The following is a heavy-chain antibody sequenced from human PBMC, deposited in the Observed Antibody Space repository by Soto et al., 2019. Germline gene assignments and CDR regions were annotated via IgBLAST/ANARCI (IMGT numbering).Heavy chain of an antibody. CDR2: IYYSGST. Sequence: SETLSLTCTVSGGSISSGGYYWSCNRQHPGQGLEWIGYIYYSGSTYYNPSLKSRVTISVDTSKNQFSLKLSSVTAADTAVYYCARGGAIFGVVTEIDAFDIWGQGTMVTVSS. CDR1: GGSISSGGYY. V-gene: IGHV4-31*03. J-gene: IGHJ3*02. CDR3: ARGGAIFGVVTEIDAFDI. D-gene: IGHD3-3*01.